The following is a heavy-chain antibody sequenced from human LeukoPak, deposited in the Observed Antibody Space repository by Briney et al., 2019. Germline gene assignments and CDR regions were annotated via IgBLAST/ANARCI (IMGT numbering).Heavy chain of an antibody. Sequence: GGSLTLSCAASGFTFSSYAMSWVRQAPGKGLEWVSAIYYSGGSKYYADSVKDRFTIVRAKSKNTLPLTMNRLRGADTPVYYCARDTPPAGTPRVDCELCIIYVWGEGTTVTLSS. D-gene: IGHD1-1*01. CDR1: GFTFSSYA. J-gene: IGHJ6*01. CDR2: IYYSGGSK. CDR3: ARDTPPAGTPRVDCELCIIYV. V-gene: IGHV3-23*01.